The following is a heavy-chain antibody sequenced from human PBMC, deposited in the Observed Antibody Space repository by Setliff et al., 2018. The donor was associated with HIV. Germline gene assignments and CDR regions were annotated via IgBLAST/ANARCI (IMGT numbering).Heavy chain of an antibody. V-gene: IGHV4-61*01. CDR3: ARSFGWGAFNV. CDR1: GASISSDRMY. J-gene: IGHJ3*01. D-gene: IGHD6-19*01. Sequence: PETLSPTCSVSGASISSDRMYWSWIRRPPGQRLEWIGFISFAGHINYNPSLSSRVTVSRDTSRNQFSMTLTSVTAADTAVYYCARSFGWGAFNVWGQGTVVT. CDR2: ISFAGHI.